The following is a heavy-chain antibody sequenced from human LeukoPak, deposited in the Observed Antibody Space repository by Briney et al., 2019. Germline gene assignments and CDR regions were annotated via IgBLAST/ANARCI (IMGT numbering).Heavy chain of an antibody. CDR1: GFTFDDYA. D-gene: IGHD6-13*01. J-gene: IGHJ4*02. V-gene: IGHV3-9*03. Sequence: GRSLRLSCAASGFTFDDYAMHWVRQAPGKGLEWVSGISWNSGSIGCADSVKGRFTISRDNAKNSLYLQMNSLRAEDMALYYCAKASAAADNYFDYWGQGTLVTVSS. CDR3: AKASAAADNYFDY. CDR2: ISWNSGSI.